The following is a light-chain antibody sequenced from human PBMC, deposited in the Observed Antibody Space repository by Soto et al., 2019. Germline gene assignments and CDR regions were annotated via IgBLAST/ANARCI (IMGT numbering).Light chain of an antibody. V-gene: IGKV3-20*01. CDR1: QSVSSDS. CDR2: GAS. CDR3: QQYGSSPQT. Sequence: EIVLTQSPGTLSLSPGERATLSCRASQSVSSDSLAWYQHKLGRAPRLLIYGASTRATGIPDRFSGSGFGTDFTLTISRLEPEDFAVFYCQQYGSSPQTFGQGTKVDIK. J-gene: IGKJ1*01.